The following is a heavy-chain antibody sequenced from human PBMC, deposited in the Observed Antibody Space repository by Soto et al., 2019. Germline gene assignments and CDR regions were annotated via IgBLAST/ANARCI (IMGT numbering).Heavy chain of an antibody. CDR3: VSGACRCHDCYYDY. CDR1: GFTFSDDY. D-gene: IGHD3-3*01. Sequence: QVQLVESGGGLVKPGGSLRLSCAASGFTFSDDYMTWIRQAPGKGLEWVSYISGSGSAIYYADSVKGRFTISRDNAKKLLYLQMNRLRAEDTAVYYCVSGACRCHDCYYDYWGQGTLVTVSS. CDR2: ISGSGSAI. J-gene: IGHJ4*02. V-gene: IGHV3-11*01.